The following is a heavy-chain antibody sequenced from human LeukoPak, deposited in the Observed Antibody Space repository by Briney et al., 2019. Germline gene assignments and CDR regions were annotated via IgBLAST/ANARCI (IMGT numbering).Heavy chain of an antibody. V-gene: IGHV4-59*01. CDR2: IYYSGST. D-gene: IGHD6-19*01. CDR1: GGSISSYY. CDR3: AREYSSGFDY. Sequence: SETLSLTCTVSGGSISSYYWSWIRQPPGKGLEWIGYIYYSGSTNYNPSLKSRVTISVDTSKNQFSLKLSSVTAADTAVYYCAREYSSGFDYWGQGTLVTVSS. J-gene: IGHJ4*02.